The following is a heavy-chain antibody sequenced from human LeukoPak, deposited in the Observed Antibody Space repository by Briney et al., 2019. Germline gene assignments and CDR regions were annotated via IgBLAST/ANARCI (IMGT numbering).Heavy chain of an antibody. CDR3: ARLKEYYYDSSGYPFFDY. V-gene: IGHV3-7*03. CDR2: IKQDGSEK. J-gene: IGHJ4*02. Sequence: GGSLRLSCVASGFTFSSYWMSWVRQAPGKGLEWVANIKQDGSEKYYVDSVKGRFTISRDNAKNSLYLQMNSLRAEDTAVYYCARLKEYYYDSSGYPFFDYWGQGTLVTVSS. D-gene: IGHD3-22*01. CDR1: GFTFSSYW.